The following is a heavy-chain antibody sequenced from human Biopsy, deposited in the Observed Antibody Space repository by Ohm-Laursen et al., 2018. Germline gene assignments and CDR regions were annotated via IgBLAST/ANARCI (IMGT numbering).Heavy chain of an antibody. V-gene: IGHV1-24*01. D-gene: IGHD1-1*01. CDR3: AADINVWNVNY. CDR2: FAPKNGRI. J-gene: IGHJ4*02. Sequence: ASVKVSCKVSGYSLTELSMHWVRQAPGQGLEWMGGFAPKNGRIVYSQKFQGRVTMTEDTSTSTAYMEVWRLRSDDTAVYYCAADINVWNVNYWGQGTQVIVSS. CDR1: GYSLTELS.